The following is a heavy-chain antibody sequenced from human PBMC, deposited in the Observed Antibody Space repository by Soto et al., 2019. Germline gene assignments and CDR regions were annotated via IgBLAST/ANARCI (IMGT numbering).Heavy chain of an antibody. Sequence: PSETLSLTCAVYVGSFSCYYWIWIRQPPGKGLEWIGEINHSGSTNYNPSLKSRVTISVDTSKNQFSLKLSSVTAADTAVYYCARWARNIVVVPAARRPPYYYYYGMDVWGQGTTVTVSS. D-gene: IGHD2-2*01. V-gene: IGHV4-34*01. CDR1: VGSFSCYY. CDR2: INHSGST. J-gene: IGHJ6*02. CDR3: ARWARNIVVVPAARRPPYYYYYGMDV.